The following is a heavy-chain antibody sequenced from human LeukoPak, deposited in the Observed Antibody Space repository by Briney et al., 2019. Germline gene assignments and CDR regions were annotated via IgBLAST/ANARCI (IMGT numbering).Heavy chain of an antibody. J-gene: IGHJ4*02. CDR2: INSDGSST. CDR3: ARLYGGYGDYYFDY. D-gene: IGHD4-17*01. V-gene: IGHV3-74*01. CDR1: GFTFRSYW. Sequence: GGSLRLSCAASGFTFRSYWMHWVRQAPGKGLVWVSRINSDGSSTSYADTVKGRFTISRDNAKNTLYLQMNSLRAEDTAVYYCARLYGGYGDYYFDYWGQGTPVTVSS.